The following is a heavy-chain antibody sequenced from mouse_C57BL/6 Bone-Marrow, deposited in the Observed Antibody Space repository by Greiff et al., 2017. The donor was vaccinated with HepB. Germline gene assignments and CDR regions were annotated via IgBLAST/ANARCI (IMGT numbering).Heavy chain of an antibody. J-gene: IGHJ2*01. Sequence: VQLKESGAELVRPGASVKLSCTASGFNIKDDYMHWVKQRPEQGLEWIGWIDPENGDTEYASKFQGKATITADTSSNTAYLQLSSLTSEDTAVYYCTTDYYGSRGWGQGTTLTVSS. CDR2: IDPENGDT. V-gene: IGHV14-4*01. CDR3: TTDYYGSRG. D-gene: IGHD1-1*01. CDR1: GFNIKDDY.